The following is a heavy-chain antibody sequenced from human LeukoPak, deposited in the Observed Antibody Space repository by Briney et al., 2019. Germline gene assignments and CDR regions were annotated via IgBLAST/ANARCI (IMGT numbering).Heavy chain of an antibody. D-gene: IGHD2-15*01. J-gene: IGHJ4*02. V-gene: IGHV4-34*01. CDR3: ASARITRYYFDY. CDR2: INHSGST. Sequence: PSETLSLTCAVYGGSFSGYYWSSIRHPPGKGPEWIGEINHSGSTNYSPSLKSRVTISVDTSKNQFSLKLSSVTAADTAVYYCASARITRYYFDYWGQGTLVTVSS. CDR1: GGSFSGYY.